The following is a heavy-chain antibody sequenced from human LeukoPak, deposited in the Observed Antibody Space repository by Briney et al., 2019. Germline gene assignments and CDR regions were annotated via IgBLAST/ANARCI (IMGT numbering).Heavy chain of an antibody. V-gene: IGHV5-51*01. Sequence: GESLKISCKGSGYSFTNYWIGWVRQMPGKGLEWMGIIHNGDSDTRYSPSFQGQVTISADKSITTAYLQWSSLKASDTAIYFCASPSRSWSDAFHIWGQGTMVTVSS. CDR3: ASPSRSWSDAFHI. CDR1: GYSFTNYW. J-gene: IGHJ3*02. D-gene: IGHD6-13*01. CDR2: IHNGDSDT.